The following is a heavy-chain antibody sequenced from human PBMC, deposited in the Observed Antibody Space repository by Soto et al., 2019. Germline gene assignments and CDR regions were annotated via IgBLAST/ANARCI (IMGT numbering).Heavy chain of an antibody. Sequence: GGSLRLSCAASGFTFSSYAMSWVRQAPGKGLEWVSAISGSGGSTYYADSGKGRFTISSDNSKNTLYLQMNSLRAEDTAVYSCAKSRRDGYNYFDYWGQGTLVTVSS. CDR1: GFTFSSYA. CDR3: AKSRRDGYNYFDY. D-gene: IGHD5-12*01. CDR2: ISGSGGST. V-gene: IGHV3-23*01. J-gene: IGHJ4*02.